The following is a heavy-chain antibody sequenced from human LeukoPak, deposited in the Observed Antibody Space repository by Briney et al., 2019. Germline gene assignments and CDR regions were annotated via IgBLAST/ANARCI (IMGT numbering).Heavy chain of an antibody. D-gene: IGHD2-21*02. Sequence: VGSLRLSCIASGFDFCAYEMNWLRQARRPGLVWVAYISSSTGLIYHAASVKGRFTVSRTNSKNSLFLQLNNLRVEDTAVYYCARVGTVDRRTYFWGQETLVTV. V-gene: IGHV3-48*03. CDR2: ISSSTGLI. CDR3: ARVGTVDRRTYF. J-gene: IGHJ4*02. CDR1: GFDFCAYE.